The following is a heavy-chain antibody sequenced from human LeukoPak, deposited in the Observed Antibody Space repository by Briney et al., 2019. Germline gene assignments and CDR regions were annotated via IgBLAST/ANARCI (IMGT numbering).Heavy chain of an antibody. CDR3: ARGAYYYDSSGYYSNYYYYYMDV. Sequence: SETLSLTCAVYGGSFSGYYWSWIRRPPGKGLEWIGEINHSGSTNYNPSLKSRVTISVDTSKNQFSLKLSSVTAADTAVYYCARGAYYYDSSGYYSNYYYYYMDVWGKGTTVTVSS. D-gene: IGHD3-22*01. J-gene: IGHJ6*03. V-gene: IGHV4-34*01. CDR1: GGSFSGYY. CDR2: INHSGST.